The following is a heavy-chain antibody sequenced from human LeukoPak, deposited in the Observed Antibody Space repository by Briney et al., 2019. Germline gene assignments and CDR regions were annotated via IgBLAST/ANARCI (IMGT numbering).Heavy chain of an antibody. V-gene: IGHV3-21*01. CDR2: ISSSSSYI. CDR1: GFTFSSYS. D-gene: IGHD2/OR15-2a*01. Sequence: GGSLRLSCAASGFTFSSYSMNWVRQAPGKGLEWVSSISSSSSYIYYADSVKGRFTISRDNAKNSLYLQMNSLRAEDTAVYYCATTDPGGLIGYFDYWGQGTLVTVSS. CDR3: ATTDPGGLIGYFDY. J-gene: IGHJ4*02.